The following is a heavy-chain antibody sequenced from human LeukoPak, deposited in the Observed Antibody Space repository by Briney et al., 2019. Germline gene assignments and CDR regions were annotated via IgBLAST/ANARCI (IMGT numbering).Heavy chain of an antibody. V-gene: IGHV4-4*07. Sequence: SETLSLTCTVSGGSISSYYWSWIRQPAGKGLEWIGRIYTSGSTNYNPSLKSRVTMSVDTSKNQFSLKLSSETAPDTAVYYCARDRRVRYFDDDAFDIWGQGTMVTVSS. J-gene: IGHJ3*02. D-gene: IGHD3-9*01. CDR3: ARDRRVRYFDDDAFDI. CDR2: IYTSGST. CDR1: GGSISSYY.